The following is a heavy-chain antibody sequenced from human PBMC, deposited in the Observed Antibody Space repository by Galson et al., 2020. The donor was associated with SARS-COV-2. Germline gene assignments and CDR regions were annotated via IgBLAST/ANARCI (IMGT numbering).Heavy chain of an antibody. CDR3: ALVLLWFGELSV. Sequence: PCSASGFTFSSDAMHWVRQAPGKGLEYDSAIRSNGGSTYYADSVKGRFTISRDNSKNTLYLQMSSLRAEDTAVYYCALVLLWFGELSVGGQGTLVTVSS. CDR1: GFTFSSDA. V-gene: IGHV3-64D*06. D-gene: IGHD3-10*01. J-gene: IGHJ4*02. CDR2: IRSNGGST.